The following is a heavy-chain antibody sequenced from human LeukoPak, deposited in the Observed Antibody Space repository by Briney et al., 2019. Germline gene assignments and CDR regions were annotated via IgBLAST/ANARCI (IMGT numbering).Heavy chain of an antibody. CDR3: AKDLLVGPTDY. Sequence: GGSLRLSCAASGFTFSSHAMSWVRQAPGKGLEWVSAISGSGGSTYYAHSVKGRFTISRDNSKNTLSLQMNSLRAEVTAVYYCAKDLLVGPTDYWGQGTLVTVSS. D-gene: IGHD2-8*02. J-gene: IGHJ4*02. CDR2: ISGSGGST. V-gene: IGHV3-23*01. CDR1: GFTFSSHA.